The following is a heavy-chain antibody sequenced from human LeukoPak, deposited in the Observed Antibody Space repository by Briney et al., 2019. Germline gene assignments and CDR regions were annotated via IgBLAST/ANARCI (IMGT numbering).Heavy chain of an antibody. Sequence: KTSETLSLTCAVYGGSFSGYYWSWIRQPPGKGLEWIGEINHSGSTNYNPSLKSRVTISVDTSKNQFSLKLSSVTAADTAVYYCASLTSRSSSSWSFDYWGQGTLVTVSS. D-gene: IGHD6-13*01. CDR1: GGSFSGYY. CDR3: ASLTSRSSSSWSFDY. CDR2: INHSGST. J-gene: IGHJ4*02. V-gene: IGHV4-34*01.